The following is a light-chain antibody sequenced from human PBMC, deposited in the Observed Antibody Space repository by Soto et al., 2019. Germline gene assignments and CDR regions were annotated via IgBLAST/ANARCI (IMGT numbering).Light chain of an antibody. V-gene: IGLV2-14*01. J-gene: IGLJ1*01. CDR3: SSNTSSSTYF. CDR2: EVS. Sequence: QSVLTQPASVSGSPGQSIIISCTGTSSDVGGYDYVSWYQQHPGKAPKLMIYEVSNRPSGVSNRFSGAKSGHTASLTISGFQADEDADYDCSSNTSSSTYFFGTGTKVTVL. CDR1: SSDVGGYDY.